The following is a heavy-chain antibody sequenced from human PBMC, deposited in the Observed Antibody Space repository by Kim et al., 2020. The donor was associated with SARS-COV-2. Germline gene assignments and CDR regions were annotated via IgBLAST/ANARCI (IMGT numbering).Heavy chain of an antibody. V-gene: IGHV3-23*01. D-gene: IGHD3-10*01. CDR3: AKYRGGAPEVVLWFGELLYYFDY. Sequence: GGSLRLSCAASGFTFSSYAMSWVRQAPGKGLEWVSAISGGGGSTYYADSVKGRFTISRDNSKNTLYLQMNSLRAEETAVYYCAKYRGGAPEVVLWFGELLYYFDYWGQGTLVTVSS. J-gene: IGHJ4*02. CDR2: ISGGGGST. CDR1: GFTFSSYA.